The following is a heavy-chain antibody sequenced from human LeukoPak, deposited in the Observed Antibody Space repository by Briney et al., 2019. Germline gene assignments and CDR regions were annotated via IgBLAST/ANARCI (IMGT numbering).Heavy chain of an antibody. Sequence: GGPLRLSCAGSGFPFSSYEMNWLRQAPGKGLEWVSHIDSSGITIYYGDSVKGRFTISRDNAKNSIYLQMDSLRVEDTAIYYCARDSVGDLLDYWGQGTPVTVSS. CDR2: IDSSGITI. V-gene: IGHV3-48*03. CDR3: ARDSVGDLLDY. D-gene: IGHD4-17*01. J-gene: IGHJ4*02. CDR1: GFPFSSYE.